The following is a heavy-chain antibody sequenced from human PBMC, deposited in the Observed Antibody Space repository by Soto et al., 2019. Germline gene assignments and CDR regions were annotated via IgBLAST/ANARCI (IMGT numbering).Heavy chain of an antibody. CDR1: GFTFSSYS. D-gene: IGHD3-9*01. J-gene: IGHJ6*02. CDR3: ARVIFGPLYDDILTGYPKDGMDV. CDR2: MSSSGDYI. V-gene: IGHV3-21*01. Sequence: EVQLVESGGGLVKPGGSLRLSCVVSGFTFSSYSTNWVRQAPGKGLEWVSSMSSSGDYIYNADSVKGRITISRDNAKNSLYLQMNSLTAEDTAVYYCARVIFGPLYDDILTGYPKDGMDVWGQGTTVTVSS.